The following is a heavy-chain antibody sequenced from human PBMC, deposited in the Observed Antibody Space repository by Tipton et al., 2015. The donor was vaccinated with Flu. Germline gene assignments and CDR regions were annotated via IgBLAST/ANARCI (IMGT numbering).Heavy chain of an antibody. D-gene: IGHD2-2*01. CDR2: IHHNQYT. J-gene: IGHJ4*02. Sequence: PGLVKPSETLSLTCTVSGGFFSSYYWNWIRQPPGKGLEWIGYIHHNQYTKYNPSLKSRVTTSVDASMSQFTLQLTSVTAADTAVYYCARDLSLGMPDYFDSWGQGILVTASS. V-gene: IGHV4-59*12. CDR3: ARDLSLGMPDYFDS. CDR1: GGFFSSYY.